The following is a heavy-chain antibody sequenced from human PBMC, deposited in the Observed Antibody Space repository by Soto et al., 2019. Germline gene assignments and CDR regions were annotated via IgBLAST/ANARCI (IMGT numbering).Heavy chain of an antibody. CDR2: IIPIFGTA. V-gene: IGHV1-69*06. Sequence: GASVKVSCKASGGTFSSYAISWVRQAPGQGLEWMGGIIPIFGTANYAQKFQGRVTITADKSTSTAYMELSSLRSEDTAVYYCARGPFSGDYYDSRGHYYYYGMDVWGQGTTVTVSS. D-gene: IGHD3-22*01. CDR1: GGTFSSYA. CDR3: ARGPFSGDYYDSRGHYYYYGMDV. J-gene: IGHJ6*02.